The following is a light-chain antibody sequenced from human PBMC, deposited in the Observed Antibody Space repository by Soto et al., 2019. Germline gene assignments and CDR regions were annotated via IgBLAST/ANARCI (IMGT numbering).Light chain of an antibody. CDR1: QRINKW. V-gene: IGKV1-39*01. Sequence: DIPMTQSPSTLSASLGDRDTITCRASQRINKWLAWHQQKPGKAPKLLIYDASSLQSGVPPRFSGSGSGTDFTLTISSLQPEDFATCYCQQSYSTPITFGQGTRLEIK. CDR2: DAS. J-gene: IGKJ5*01. CDR3: QQSYSTPIT.